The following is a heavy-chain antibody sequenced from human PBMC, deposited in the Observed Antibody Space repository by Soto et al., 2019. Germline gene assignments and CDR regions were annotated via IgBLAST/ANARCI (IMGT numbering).Heavy chain of an antibody. CDR2: INPNSGGT. D-gene: IGHD3-16*01. CDR3: ARDFYVPQTTAAVPAQSEEYSSGMDV. Sequence: GASVKVSCKASGYTFTGYYMHWVRQAPGQGLEWMGWINPNSGGTNYAQKFQGWVTMTRDTSISTAYMELSRLRSDDTAVYYCARDFYVPQTTAAVPAQSEEYSSGMDVWGQGTTVTVYS. J-gene: IGHJ6*02. CDR1: GYTFTGYY. V-gene: IGHV1-2*04.